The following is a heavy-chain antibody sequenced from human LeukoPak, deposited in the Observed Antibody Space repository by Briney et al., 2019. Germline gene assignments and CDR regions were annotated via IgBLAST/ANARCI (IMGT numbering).Heavy chain of an antibody. Sequence: GGSLRLSCAASGFTFSSYGMHWVRQAPGKGLGWVTVISYDRSNKYYADSVKGRFTISRDNSKNTLYLQMNSLRAEDTAVYYCARRPIKYYYYGMDVWGQGTTVTVSS. CDR1: GFTFSSYG. CDR2: ISYDRSNK. CDR3: ARRPIKYYYYGMDV. V-gene: IGHV3-30*03. J-gene: IGHJ6*02.